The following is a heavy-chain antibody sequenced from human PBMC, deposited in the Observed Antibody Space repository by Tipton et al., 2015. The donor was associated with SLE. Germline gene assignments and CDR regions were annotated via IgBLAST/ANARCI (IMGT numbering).Heavy chain of an antibody. CDR3: AKERFGAFEI. V-gene: IGHV3-7*01. J-gene: IGHJ3*02. CDR1: GFDFSLYN. D-gene: IGHD3-16*01. CDR2: IKYDGSVE. Sequence: SLRLSCAASGFDFSLYNMNWVRQAPGRGLEWVANIKYDGSVEYYVDSVKGRFTISRDNGKNSLYLQMNSLRAEDTAVYYCAKERFGAFEIWGQGTMVTVSS.